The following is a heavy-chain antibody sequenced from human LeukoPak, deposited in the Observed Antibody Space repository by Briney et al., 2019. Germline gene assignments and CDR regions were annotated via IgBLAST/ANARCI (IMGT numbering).Heavy chain of an antibody. CDR1: GYTLTELS. D-gene: IGHD2-21*01. J-gene: IGHJ6*02. Sequence: GASVKVSCKVSGYTLTELSMHWVRQAPGKGLEWMGGFDPEDGETIYAQKFQGRVTMTEDTSTDTAYMELSSLRSEDTAVYYCATPLGDHRYYYYYGMDVWGQGTTVTVSS. CDR3: ATPLGDHRYYYYYGMDV. CDR2: FDPEDGET. V-gene: IGHV1-24*01.